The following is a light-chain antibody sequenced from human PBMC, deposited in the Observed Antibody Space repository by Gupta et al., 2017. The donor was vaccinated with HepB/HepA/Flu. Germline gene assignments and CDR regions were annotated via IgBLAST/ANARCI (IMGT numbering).Light chain of an antibody. V-gene: IGKV3-20*01. J-gene: IGKJ1*01. CDR3: QQEGSSPQT. CDR2: GAS. CDR1: QSVRSSY. Sequence: EIVLTQSPGTLSLSPGERATLSCRASQSVRSSYLAWYQQKPGQAPRLLIYGASSRATGIPDRFNGSGSGTDFTLTISRLEPEDFAVYYCQQEGSSPQTFGQGTTVEIK.